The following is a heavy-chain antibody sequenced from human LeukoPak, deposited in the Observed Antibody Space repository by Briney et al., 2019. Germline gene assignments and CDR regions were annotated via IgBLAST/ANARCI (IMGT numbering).Heavy chain of an antibody. CDR2: INPNSGGT. V-gene: IGHV1-2*02. CDR3: ARVRIGQQLDKYYYYAMDV. D-gene: IGHD6-13*01. CDR1: GYTFTDYY. J-gene: IGHJ6*02. Sequence: ASVKVSCKSSGYTFTDYYMHWVRQAPGQGLEWMGWINPNSGGTNYAQKFQGRVTMTTDTSISTAYMEVSRLRSDDTAVYYCARVRIGQQLDKYYYYAMDVWGQGTTVTVSS.